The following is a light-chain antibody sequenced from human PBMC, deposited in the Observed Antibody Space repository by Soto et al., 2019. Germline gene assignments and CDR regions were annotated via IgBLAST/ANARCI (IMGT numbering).Light chain of an antibody. Sequence: DIVMTQSPDSLAVSLGERATINCKSSQSVLYSSNNKNYLAWYQQRPGQPPKLLIYWASTRESGVPDRFSCSGSGTDFALTIASLQAEDVAVYYCQQYESTPPSLGQGTKLYIK. V-gene: IGKV4-1*01. CDR3: QQYESTPPS. J-gene: IGKJ2*01. CDR2: WAS. CDR1: QSVLYSSNNKNY.